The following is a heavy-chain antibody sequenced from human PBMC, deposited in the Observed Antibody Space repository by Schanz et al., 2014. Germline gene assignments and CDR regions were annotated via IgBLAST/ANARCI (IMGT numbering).Heavy chain of an antibody. CDR3: ASGTSPIQGVPMDF. CDR1: GLNFDYYG. D-gene: IGHD3-10*01. CDR2: IGYDGSEK. J-gene: IGHJ4*02. Sequence: QVQLVESGGGVVQPGRSLRLSCATSGLNFDYYGMNWVRQAPGKGLEWVANIGYDGSEKYYVDSVKGRFTISRDNSKDTLYLQMSGLTTEDTAVYYCASGTSPIQGVPMDFWGQGTLVTVSS. V-gene: IGHV3-33*01.